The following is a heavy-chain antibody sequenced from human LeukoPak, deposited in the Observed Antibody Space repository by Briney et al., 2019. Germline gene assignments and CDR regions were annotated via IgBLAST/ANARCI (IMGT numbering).Heavy chain of an antibody. D-gene: IGHD5-12*01. CDR1: GFTFSSYW. J-gene: IGHJ4*02. CDR3: ARDDGARGYSGYAQGYSYGNFDY. V-gene: IGHV3-74*01. CDR2: INGDGRNI. Sequence: GGSLRLSCVASGFTFSSYWMHWVRQDPRKGLVWVSRINGDGRNINYADSVRGRFTISRDNSKNTLYLQMNSLRAEDTAVYYCARDDGARGYSGYAQGYSYGNFDYWGQGTLVTVSS.